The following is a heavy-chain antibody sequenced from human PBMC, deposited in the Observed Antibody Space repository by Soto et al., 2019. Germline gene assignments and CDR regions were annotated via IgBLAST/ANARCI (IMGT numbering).Heavy chain of an antibody. CDR2: ITDSGST. CDR1: GGSISSGDYY. Sequence: SETLSLTCTVSGGSISSGDYYWSWIRQPPGKGLEWSGYITDSGSTDYNPSRKSRVTISVDTSQNQFSLKLSSVTAADPDLYSCARGIGNSGGLDYWGQGTLVTVSS. CDR3: ARGIGNSGGLDY. V-gene: IGHV4-30-4*01. J-gene: IGHJ4*02. D-gene: IGHD4-4*01.